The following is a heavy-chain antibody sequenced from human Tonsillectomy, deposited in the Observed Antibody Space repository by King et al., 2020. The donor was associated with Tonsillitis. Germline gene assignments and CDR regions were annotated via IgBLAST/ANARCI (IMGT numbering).Heavy chain of an antibody. D-gene: IGHD3-10*01. CDR1: GYIFTSYA. CDR2: INAGNGNI. J-gene: IGHJ4*02. Sequence: QVQLVQSGAEVKKPGASVKVSCKASGYIFTSYAIHWVRQAPGQRLECMGWINAGNGNIQYSQKFQGRVTFTGDTSANTAYMELSSLRSEDTAGYYCARDGGTWLRGLTIFDYWGQGTLVTVSS. V-gene: IGHV1-3*01. CDR3: ARDGGTWLRGLTIFDY.